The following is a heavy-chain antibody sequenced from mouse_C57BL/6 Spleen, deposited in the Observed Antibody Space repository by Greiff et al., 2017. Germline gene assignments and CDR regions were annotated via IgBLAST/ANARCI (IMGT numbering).Heavy chain of an antibody. Sequence: QVQLQQPGAELVKPGASVKLSCKASGYTFTSYWMQWVKQRPGQGLEWIGEIDPSDSYTNYNQKFKGKATLTVDTSSSTAYRQLSSLTSEDSAVYYCARGGGKRYWYFDVWGTGTTVTVSS. CDR2: IDPSDSYT. V-gene: IGHV1-50*01. D-gene: IGHD2-1*01. CDR1: GYTFTSYW. J-gene: IGHJ1*03. CDR3: ARGGGKRYWYFDV.